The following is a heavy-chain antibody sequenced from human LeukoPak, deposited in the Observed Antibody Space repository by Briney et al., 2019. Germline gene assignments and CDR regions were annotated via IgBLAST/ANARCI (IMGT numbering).Heavy chain of an antibody. J-gene: IGHJ4*02. D-gene: IGHD2-2*01. Sequence: GGSLRLSCAASGFTFSDFYMSWSRQVPGKGLEAVAYISRGSGSTRYYTDSARGRFTISRDNGENAVYLQMNSLRTDDTAVYYCVRYAPVDHWGRGALVTVSS. CDR1: GFTFSDFY. V-gene: IGHV3-11*01. CDR2: ISRGSGSTR. CDR3: VRYAPVDH.